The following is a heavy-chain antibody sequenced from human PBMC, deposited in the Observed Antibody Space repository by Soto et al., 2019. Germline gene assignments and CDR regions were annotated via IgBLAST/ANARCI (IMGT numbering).Heavy chain of an antibody. J-gene: IGHJ3*02. D-gene: IGHD3-22*01. CDR1: GFTFGSYA. CDR3: AISRIVVVIPDAFDI. Sequence: GGSLRLSCSASGFTFGSYAMSWVRQAPGKGLEWVSAISGSGGSTYYADSVKGRFTISRDNSKNTLYLQMNSLRAEDTAVYYCAISRIVVVIPDAFDIWGQGTMVTVSS. CDR2: ISGSGGST. V-gene: IGHV3-23*01.